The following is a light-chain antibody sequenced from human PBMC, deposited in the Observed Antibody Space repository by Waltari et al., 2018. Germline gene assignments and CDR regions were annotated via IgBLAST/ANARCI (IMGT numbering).Light chain of an antibody. V-gene: IGLV8-61*01. CDR2: KGI. CDR3: SMHMGSGVWV. Sequence: QTVVTQEPSLSVSPGGTVTLTCALSSGSVSSTSYPTWYQQTPGQPPRTLVYKGISRSSGVPDRFSGSILGNTAALTITGAQADDESDYYCSMHMGSGVWVFGGGTKLTVL. CDR1: SGSVSSTSY. J-gene: IGLJ3*02.